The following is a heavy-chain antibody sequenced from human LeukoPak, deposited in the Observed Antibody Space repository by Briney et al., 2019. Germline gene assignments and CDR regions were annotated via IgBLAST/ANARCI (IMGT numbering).Heavy chain of an antibody. V-gene: IGHV4-59*01. J-gene: IGHJ3*02. CDR2: IYYSGSS. Sequence: PSETLSLTCTVSGGSISSYYWSWIPQPPGKGLEWIGYIYYSGSSNYNPSLKSRVTISVDTSKNQFSLKLSSVTAADTAVYYCARRGVMGAFDIWGQGTMVTVSS. CDR3: ARRGVMGAFDI. D-gene: IGHD3-16*01. CDR1: GGSISSYY.